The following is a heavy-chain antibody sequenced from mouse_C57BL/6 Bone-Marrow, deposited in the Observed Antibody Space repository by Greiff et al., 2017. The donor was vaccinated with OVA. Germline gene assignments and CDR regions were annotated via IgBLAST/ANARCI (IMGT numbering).Heavy chain of an antibody. CDR2: ISSGSSTI. D-gene: IGHD1-1*01. CDR1: GFTFSDYG. J-gene: IGHJ2*01. CDR3: ASSITTVVATPAY. Sequence: EVQGVESGGGLVKPGGSLKLSCAASGFTFSDYGMHWVRQAPEKGLEWVAYISSGSSTIYYADTVKGRFTISRDNAKNTLFLQMTSLRSEDTAMYYCASSITTVVATPAYWGQGTTLTVSS. V-gene: IGHV5-17*01.